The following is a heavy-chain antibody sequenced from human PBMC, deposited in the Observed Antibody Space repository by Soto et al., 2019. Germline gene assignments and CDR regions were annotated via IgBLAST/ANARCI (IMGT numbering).Heavy chain of an antibody. V-gene: IGHV1-2*04. CDR3: ARGITLVRGVLLYAFYI. D-gene: IGHD3-10*01. J-gene: IGHJ3*02. Sequence: QVQLVQSGAEVKEPGASVKVSCKASGYTFTGYYMHWVRQAPGQGLEWLGWINPNSGGTNYAQKFQGWVTMTRDMSIRTAYMELSRLRSDATAVYDCARGITLVRGVLLYAFYIWGQGTMVPVSS. CDR2: INPNSGGT. CDR1: GYTFTGYY.